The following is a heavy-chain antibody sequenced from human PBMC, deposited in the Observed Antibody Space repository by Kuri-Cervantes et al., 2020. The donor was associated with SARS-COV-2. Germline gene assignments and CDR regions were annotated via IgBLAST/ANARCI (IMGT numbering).Heavy chain of an antibody. D-gene: IGHD6-6*01. V-gene: IGHV3-23*01. Sequence: GGSLRLSCAASGFSFSNFAMSLVRQPPGKGLQWVSALNGRGGDIQYADAVKGRFTTSRDNSRNTLYLQMNSLRAEDTAVYYCARARTIAAHPENWFDPWGQGTLVTVSS. CDR2: LNGRGGDI. CDR1: GFSFSNFA. J-gene: IGHJ5*02. CDR3: ARARTIAAHPENWFDP.